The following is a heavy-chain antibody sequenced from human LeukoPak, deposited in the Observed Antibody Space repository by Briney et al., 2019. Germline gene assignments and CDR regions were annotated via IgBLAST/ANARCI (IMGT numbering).Heavy chain of an antibody. J-gene: IGHJ4*02. CDR3: ASGYSYGATFDY. Sequence: SVKVSCKASGGTFSSYAISWLRQAPGQGLEWMGGIIPIFGTANYAQKFQGRVTITADESTSTAYMELSSLRSEDTAVYYCASGYSYGATFDYWGQGTLVTVSS. CDR2: IIPIFGTA. D-gene: IGHD5-18*01. V-gene: IGHV1-69*01. CDR1: GGTFSSYA.